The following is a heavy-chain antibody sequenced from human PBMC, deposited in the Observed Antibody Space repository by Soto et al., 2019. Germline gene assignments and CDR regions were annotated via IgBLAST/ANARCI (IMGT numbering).Heavy chain of an antibody. CDR1: GYSFTSYW. Sequence: GESLKISCKGSGYSFTSYWISWVRQMPGKXLEWMGRIDPSGSYTNYSPSFQGHVTISADKSISTAYLQWSSLKASDTAMYYCASKAGDYDSSGYHYYYGMDVWGQGTTVTVSS. D-gene: IGHD3-22*01. CDR2: IDPSGSYT. V-gene: IGHV5-10-1*01. J-gene: IGHJ6*02. CDR3: ASKAGDYDSSGYHYYYGMDV.